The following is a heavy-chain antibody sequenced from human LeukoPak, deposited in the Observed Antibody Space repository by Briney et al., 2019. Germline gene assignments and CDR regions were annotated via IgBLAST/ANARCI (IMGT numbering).Heavy chain of an antibody. CDR3: ARLSSSGLVFDY. Sequence: SETLSLTCTVSGGSISSSSYYWDWIRQPPGKGLEWIGSIYYSGSTYYNPSLKSRVTISVDTSKNQFSLKLSSVTAADTAVYYCARLSSSGLVFDYWGQGTLVTVSS. D-gene: IGHD6-19*01. CDR2: IYYSGST. CDR1: GGSISSSSYY. J-gene: IGHJ4*02. V-gene: IGHV4-39*07.